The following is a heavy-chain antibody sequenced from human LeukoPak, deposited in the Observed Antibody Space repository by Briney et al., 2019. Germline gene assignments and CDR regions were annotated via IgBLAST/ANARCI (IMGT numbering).Heavy chain of an antibody. CDR3: ARDRIAARWGYFDY. J-gene: IGHJ4*02. CDR1: GFTVSSNY. V-gene: IGHV3-23*01. Sequence: GGSLRLSCAASGFTVSSNYMSWVRQAPGKGLEWVSGISGSGGSTYYADSVKGRFTISRDNSKNTLYLQMNSLRAEDTAVYYCARDRIAARWGYFDYWGQGTLVTVSS. D-gene: IGHD6-6*01. CDR2: ISGSGGST.